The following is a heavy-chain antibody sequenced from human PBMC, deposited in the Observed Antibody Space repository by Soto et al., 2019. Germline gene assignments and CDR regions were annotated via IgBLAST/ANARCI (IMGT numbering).Heavy chain of an antibody. J-gene: IGHJ4*02. CDR2: TYYSGST. Sequence: QVQLQESGPGLVKPSETLSLTCTVSGGSVSSGSYYWSWIRQPPGKRLEWIGYTYYSGSTNYNPSLKSRVTISVDTSKTQYSLKLSSVTAADTAVYYCARTMVVARAGYFDYWGRGPVVTVSS. CDR3: ARTMVVARAGYFDY. V-gene: IGHV4-61*01. CDR1: GGSVSSGSYY. D-gene: IGHD2-15*01.